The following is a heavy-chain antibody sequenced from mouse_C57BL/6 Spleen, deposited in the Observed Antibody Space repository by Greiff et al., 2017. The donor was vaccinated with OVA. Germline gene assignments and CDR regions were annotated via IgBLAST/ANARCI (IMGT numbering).Heavy chain of an antibody. CDR2: INPNNGGT. CDR1: GYTFTDSY. J-gene: IGHJ3*01. CDR3: ARNYWFAY. V-gene: IGHV1-26*01. D-gene: IGHD1-3*01. Sequence: VQLQQSGPELLKPGASVKISCKASGYTFTDSYMNWGKQSHGKSLEWIGDINPNNGGTSYNQKFKGKATLTVDKSSSTAYMELRSLTSEDSAVYYCARNYWFAYWGQGTLVTVSA.